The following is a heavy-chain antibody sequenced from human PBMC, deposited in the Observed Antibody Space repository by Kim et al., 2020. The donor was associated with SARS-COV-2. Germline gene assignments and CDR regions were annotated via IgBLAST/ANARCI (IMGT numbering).Heavy chain of an antibody. J-gene: IGHJ4*02. CDR3: ARGPNYSPFDY. V-gene: IGHV3-48*03. D-gene: IGHD4-4*01. Sequence: IYYADYERGRFTISRDNDKNSLFLQRNSLRAEDTAVYYCARGPNYSPFDYWGQGTLVTVSS. CDR2: I.